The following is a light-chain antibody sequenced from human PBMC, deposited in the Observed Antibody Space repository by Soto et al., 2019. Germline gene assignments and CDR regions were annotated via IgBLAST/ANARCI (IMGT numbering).Light chain of an antibody. CDR2: EVT. CDR3: SSCTSSSTLI. CDR1: ISDVGGYNY. Sequence: QSALTQPASVSGSPGQSITISCTGTISDVGGYNYVSWYQHHPGKAPKLMIYEVTNRPSGVSNRFSGSKSGNTASLTISGLQAEDEADYYCSSCTSSSTLIFGGGTKLTVL. J-gene: IGLJ2*01. V-gene: IGLV2-14*01.